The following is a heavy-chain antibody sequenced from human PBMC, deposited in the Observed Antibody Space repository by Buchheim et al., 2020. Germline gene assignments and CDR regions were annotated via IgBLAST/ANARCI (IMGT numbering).Heavy chain of an antibody. CDR2: ISSSSSTI. CDR3: ARFSSGYYYVDDYYMDV. V-gene: IGHV3-48*01. J-gene: IGHJ6*03. CDR1: GFTFSSYS. Sequence: EVQLVESGGGLVQPGGSLRLSCAASGFTFSSYSMNWVRQAPGKGLEWVSYISSSSSTIYYADSVKGRFTISRDNAKNSLYLQMNSLRAEDTAVYYCARFSSGYYYVDDYYMDVWGKGTT. D-gene: IGHD3-22*01.